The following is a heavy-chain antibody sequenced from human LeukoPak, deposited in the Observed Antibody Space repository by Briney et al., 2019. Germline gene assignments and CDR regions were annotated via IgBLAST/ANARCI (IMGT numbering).Heavy chain of an antibody. CDR1: GFTFSSYA. V-gene: IGHV3-23*01. Sequence: PGGPLRPSCAASGFTFSSYAMSWVRQPPGTGLDSVSAISASGGSTYYADSVKGRFTISRDNSRNALFLQVSSLRAEDTAVYYCARPGTATIRRFDHWGQGTLVTVSS. CDR2: ISASGGST. D-gene: IGHD5-24*01. J-gene: IGHJ4*02. CDR3: ARPGTATIRRFDH.